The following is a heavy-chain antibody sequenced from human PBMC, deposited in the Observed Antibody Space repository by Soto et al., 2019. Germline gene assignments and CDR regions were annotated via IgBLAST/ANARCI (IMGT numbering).Heavy chain of an antibody. CDR1: GFTVSSNY. CDR2: IYSGGST. J-gene: IGHJ4*02. CDR3: ARARYFDFWSGYYISMGPFDY. V-gene: IGHV3-53*01. D-gene: IGHD3-3*01. Sequence: GGSLRLSCAASGFTVSSNYMSWVRQAPGKGLEWVSVIYSGGSTYYADSVKGRFTISRDNAKNTLYLQMNSLRAEYTAVYYCARARYFDFWSGYYISMGPFDYWGQGTLVTVSS.